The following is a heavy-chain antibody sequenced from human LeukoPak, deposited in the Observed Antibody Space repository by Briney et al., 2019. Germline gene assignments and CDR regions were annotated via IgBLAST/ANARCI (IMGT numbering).Heavy chain of an antibody. D-gene: IGHD3-22*01. Sequence: GGSLRLSCAASGFTFSSYGMHWVRQAPGKGLEWVAVIWYDGSNKYYADSVKGRFTISRDNSKNTLYLQMNSLRAEDTAVYCCARVPSYYDSSGYYYGHASDIWGQGTMVTVSS. CDR3: ARVPSYYDSSGYYYGHASDI. V-gene: IGHV3-33*01. CDR1: GFTFSSYG. CDR2: IWYDGSNK. J-gene: IGHJ3*02.